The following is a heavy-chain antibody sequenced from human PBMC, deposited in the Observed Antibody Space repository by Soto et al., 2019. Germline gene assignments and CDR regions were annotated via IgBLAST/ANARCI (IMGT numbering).Heavy chain of an antibody. Sequence: VKVSCKACGYTFTSYGISWVRQAPGQGLEWMGWISAYNGNTNYAQKLQGKVTMTTDTSTSTAYMELRSMRSDDTALYYHAREQGSRRGVFFIVVCYYSKGTASFLGCFDSWGPGPLITAS. CDR1: GYTFTSYG. CDR2: ISAYNGNT. D-gene: IGHD2-15*01. CDR3: AREQGSRRGVFFIVVCYYSKGTASFLGCFDS. V-gene: IGHV1-18*01. J-gene: IGHJ5*01.